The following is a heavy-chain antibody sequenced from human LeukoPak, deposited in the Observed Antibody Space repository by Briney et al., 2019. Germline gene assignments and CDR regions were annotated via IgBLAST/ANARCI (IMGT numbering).Heavy chain of an antibody. J-gene: IGHJ4*02. CDR2: IYHSGST. Sequence: PSETLSLTCAVSGGSISSGGYSWSWIRQPPGEGLEWIGYIYHSGSTYYNPSLKSRVTISVDRSKNQFSLKLSSVTAADTAVYYCARAASLDGYSYGIDYWGQGTLVTVSS. CDR1: GGSISSGGYS. V-gene: IGHV4-30-2*01. D-gene: IGHD5-18*01. CDR3: ARAASLDGYSYGIDY.